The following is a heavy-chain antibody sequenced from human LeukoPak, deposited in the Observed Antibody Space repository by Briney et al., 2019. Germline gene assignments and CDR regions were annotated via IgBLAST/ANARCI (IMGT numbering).Heavy chain of an antibody. Sequence: PGGSLRLSCAASGFTFSSYSMNWVRQAPGKGLGWVSSISSSSCYIYYADSVKGRFTISRDNAKNSLYLQMNSLRAEDTAVSYCARDPFGDSSGYYPNYFDYWGQGTLVTVSS. CDR1: GFTFSSYS. V-gene: IGHV3-21*01. CDR3: ARDPFGDSSGYYPNYFDY. D-gene: IGHD3-22*01. CDR2: ISSSSCYI. J-gene: IGHJ4*02.